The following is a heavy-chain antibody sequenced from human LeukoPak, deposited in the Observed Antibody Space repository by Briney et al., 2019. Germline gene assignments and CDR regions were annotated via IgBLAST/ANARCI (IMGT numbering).Heavy chain of an antibody. Sequence: SGGSLRLSCAASGFTFSSYAMSWVRQAPGKGLEWVSAISGSGGSTYYADSVKGRFTISRDNSKNTLYLQMNSLRVEDTAVYYCATLWERSLLDNWGQGTLVTVSS. J-gene: IGHJ4*02. V-gene: IGHV3-23*01. CDR2: ISGSGGST. D-gene: IGHD1-26*01. CDR1: GFTFSSYA. CDR3: ATLWERSLLDN.